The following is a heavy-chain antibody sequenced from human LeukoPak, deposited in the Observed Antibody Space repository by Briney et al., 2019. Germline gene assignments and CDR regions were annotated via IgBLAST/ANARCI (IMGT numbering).Heavy chain of an antibody. D-gene: IGHD6-13*01. CDR2: IYHSGST. Sequence: PSETLSLTCAVYGGSFSGYYWSWIRQPPGKGLEWIGEIYHSGSTNYNPSLKSRVTISVDTSKNQFSLKLSSVTAADTAVYYCARGRGYSSSWYDYWGQGTLVTVSS. V-gene: IGHV4-34*01. CDR3: ARGRGYSSSWYDY. CDR1: GGSFSGYY. J-gene: IGHJ4*02.